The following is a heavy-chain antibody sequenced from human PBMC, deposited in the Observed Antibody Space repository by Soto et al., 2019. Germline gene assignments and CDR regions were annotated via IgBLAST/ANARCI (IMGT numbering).Heavy chain of an antibody. CDR3: AKEPSPGLGEFNNWFDP. J-gene: IGHJ5*02. Sequence: GGSLRLSCAASGFTFSSYAMSWVRQAPGKGLEWVSAISGSGGSTYYADSVKGRFTISRDNSKNTLYLQMNSLRAEDTAVYYCAKEPSPGLGEFNNWFDPWAQRTLVTVSS. CDR1: GFTFSSYA. CDR2: ISGSGGST. D-gene: IGHD3-10*01. V-gene: IGHV3-23*01.